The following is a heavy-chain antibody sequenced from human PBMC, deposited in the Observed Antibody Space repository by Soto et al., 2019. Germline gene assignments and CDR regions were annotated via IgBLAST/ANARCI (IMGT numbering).Heavy chain of an antibody. D-gene: IGHD4-17*01. CDR1: GFTFSSSI. Sequence: QMQLVQSGPEVKKPGTSVKVSCKASGFTFSSSIVQWVRQARGQRLERIGWIVVGSGHTNYEQKFQERVTITRDMSTSTAYMELSSLRSEDTAVYYCAAPDFGDYWYFDLWGRGTLVTVSS. CDR3: AAPDFGDYWYFDL. CDR2: IVVGSGHT. V-gene: IGHV1-58*01. J-gene: IGHJ2*01.